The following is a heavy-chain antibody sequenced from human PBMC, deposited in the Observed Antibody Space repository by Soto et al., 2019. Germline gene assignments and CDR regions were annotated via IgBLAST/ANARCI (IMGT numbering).Heavy chain of an antibody. CDR1: GGTFGSYA. CDR2: IIPILNSP. D-gene: IGHD2-2*01. CDR3: AREAPYCTSATCPKFYDMDV. Sequence: GASVKVSCKASGGTFGSYAITWVRRAPGQGLEWLGGIIPILNSPAYAQKFQARVVITADEITNTAYMELNSLRFDDTAVYYWAREAPYCTSATCPKFYDMDVWGQGTTVTVSS. J-gene: IGHJ6*02. V-gene: IGHV1-69*13.